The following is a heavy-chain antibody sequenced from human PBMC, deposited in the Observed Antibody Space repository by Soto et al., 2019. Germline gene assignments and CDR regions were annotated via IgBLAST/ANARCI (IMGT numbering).Heavy chain of an antibody. J-gene: IGHJ4*02. CDR2: ISETGSST. D-gene: IGHD2-8*01. CDR3: AKDLGVTV. V-gene: IGHV3-23*01. CDR1: GFTFSSSA. Sequence: GGSLRLSCAASGFTFSSSAMSWVRQAPGKGLEWVSGISETGSSTYYADSVKGRFTISRDNSKNTLYLQMNSLIGEVTAVYCCAKDLGVTVWGQGTLVTVSS.